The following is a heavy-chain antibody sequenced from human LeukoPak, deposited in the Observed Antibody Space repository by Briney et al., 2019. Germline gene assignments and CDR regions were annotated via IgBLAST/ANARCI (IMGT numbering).Heavy chain of an antibody. CDR3: ARFPPVGATNYYYYMDV. V-gene: IGHV4-59*01. J-gene: IGHJ6*03. Sequence: GSLRLSCAASGFTFSDYYMSWIRQPPGKGLEWIGYIYYSGSTNYNPSLKSRVTISVDTSKNQFSLKLSSVTAADTAVYYCARFPPVGATNYYYYMDVWGKGTTVTVSS. D-gene: IGHD1-26*01. CDR2: IYYSGST. CDR1: GFTFSDYY.